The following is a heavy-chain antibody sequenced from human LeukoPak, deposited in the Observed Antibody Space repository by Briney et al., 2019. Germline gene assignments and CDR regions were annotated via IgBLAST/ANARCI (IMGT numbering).Heavy chain of an antibody. CDR1: GLSFSSFA. CDR3: AKASWVSSTDAVR. D-gene: IGHD3-16*01. J-gene: IGHJ4*02. Sequence: PGGSLRLSSAASGLSFSSFAMSWVRQGPARGREWVSSIRGNGETLDAAAVKRRFPLSSDSSRNTVYFQLNNLRVEDTAIYYCAKASWVSSTDAVRWGQGTLVTVSS. CDR2: IRGNGET. V-gene: IGHV3-23*01.